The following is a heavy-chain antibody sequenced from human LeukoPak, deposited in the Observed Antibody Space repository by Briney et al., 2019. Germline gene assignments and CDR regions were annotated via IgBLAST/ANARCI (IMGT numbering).Heavy chain of an antibody. J-gene: IGHJ4*02. Sequence: PGGSLRLSCAASGFTFSDYGMTWVRQAPGKGLEWVSAIIGSGGSTYYADSVKGRFTISRDNSKNTLYLQMNSLRAEDTAVYYCARSRIEVAGTGGFDYWGQGTLVTVSS. CDR2: IIGSGGST. D-gene: IGHD6-19*01. CDR1: GFTFSDYG. CDR3: ARSRIEVAGTGGFDY. V-gene: IGHV3-23*01.